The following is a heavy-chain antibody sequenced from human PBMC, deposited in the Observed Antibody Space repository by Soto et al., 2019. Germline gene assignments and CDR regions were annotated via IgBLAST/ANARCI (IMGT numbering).Heavy chain of an antibody. D-gene: IGHD6-13*01. CDR2: VSSSGGST. Sequence: EVQLLESGGGLVQPGGSLRLSCAASGFTFSSYAMSWVRQAPGKGLEWVLAVSSSGGSTYYADSVKGRFTISRDNSKTTLYLQMNSPRAEDTAVYYCAKYSTSSRGGQFDYWGQGPLVTVSS. V-gene: IGHV3-23*01. J-gene: IGHJ4*02. CDR3: AKYSTSSRGGQFDY. CDR1: GFTFSSYA.